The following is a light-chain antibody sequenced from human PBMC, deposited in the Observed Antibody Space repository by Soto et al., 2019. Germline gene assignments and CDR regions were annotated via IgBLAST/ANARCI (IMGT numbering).Light chain of an antibody. V-gene: IGLV2-14*01. CDR2: DVS. CDR1: SSDIGGYNY. CDR3: SSYTSSSTVI. Sequence: QSALTQPASVSEYPGQSITISCTGTSSDIGGYNYVSWYQQHPGKAPKLMIYDVSNRPSGISNRFSGSRSGNTASLTISGLQAEDEADYYCSSYTSSSTVIFGGGTKLTVL. J-gene: IGLJ2*01.